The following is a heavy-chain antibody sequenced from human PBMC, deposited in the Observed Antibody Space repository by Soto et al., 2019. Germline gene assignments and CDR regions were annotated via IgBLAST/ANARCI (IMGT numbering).Heavy chain of an antibody. CDR1: GFTFSSYW. CDR2: IKQDGSEK. Sequence: GGSLRLSCAASGFTFSSYWMSWVRQAPGKGLEWVANIKQDGSEKYYVDSVKGRFTISRDNAKNSLYLQMNSLRAEDTAVYYCARDRSSGNNYYSDYWGQGTLVTVSS. J-gene: IGHJ4*02. D-gene: IGHD5-12*01. V-gene: IGHV3-7*05. CDR3: ARDRSSGNNYYSDY.